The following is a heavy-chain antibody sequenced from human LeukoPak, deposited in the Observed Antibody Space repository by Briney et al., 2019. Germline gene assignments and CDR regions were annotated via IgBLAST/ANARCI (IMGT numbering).Heavy chain of an antibody. Sequence: ASVKVSCKASGYTFTSYGISWVRLAPGQGLEWMGWISAYNGNTNYAQKLQGRVTMTTDTSTSTAYMELRSLRSDDTAVYYCARDPPGLGVYSSSWYDWFDPWGQGTLVTVSS. J-gene: IGHJ5*02. CDR2: ISAYNGNT. V-gene: IGHV1-18*01. D-gene: IGHD6-13*01. CDR3: ARDPPGLGVYSSSWYDWFDP. CDR1: GYTFTSYG.